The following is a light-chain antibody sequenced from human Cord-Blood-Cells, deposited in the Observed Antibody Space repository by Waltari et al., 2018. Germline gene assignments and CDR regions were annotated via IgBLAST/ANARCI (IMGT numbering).Light chain of an antibody. J-gene: IGLJ1*01. V-gene: IGLV2-14*03. CDR1: SSDVGGYNY. CDR3: SSYTSSSTYV. CDR2: DVS. Sequence: QSALTQPASVPGSPGQSITISCPGTSSDVGGYNYVSWYQQNPGKAPKLMIYDVSNRPSGVSNRFSGSKSGNTASLTISGLQAEDEADYYCSSYTSSSTYVFGTGTKVTVL.